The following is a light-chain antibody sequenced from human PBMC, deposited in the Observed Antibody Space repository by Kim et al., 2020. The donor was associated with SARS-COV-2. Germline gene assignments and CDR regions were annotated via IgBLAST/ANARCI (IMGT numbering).Light chain of an antibody. CDR3: SAWDRSLSGWL. CDR2: RNN. V-gene: IGLV10-54*01. CDR1: RNNVGNQG. Sequence: QAGLTQPPSVSKGLRQTATLTCAGSRNNVGNQGAAWLQQHQGHPPKLLSYRNNSRPSGISERLSASRSGNTASLTITGLQPEDEADYYCSAWDRSLSGWLFGGGTQLTVL. J-gene: IGLJ3*02.